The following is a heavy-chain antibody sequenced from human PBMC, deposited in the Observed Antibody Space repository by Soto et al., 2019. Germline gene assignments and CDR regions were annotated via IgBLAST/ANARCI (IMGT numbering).Heavy chain of an antibody. CDR1: GDSISAYS. J-gene: IGHJ4*02. CDR2: IHYNGNT. Sequence: PSETLFLTCTVSGDSISAYSWSWVRQPPGKGLEWIGNIHYNGNTKYNPSLKSRVTMSLDTSKNQFSLRLISVTAADTAKYFCAREGNLGRWLQPLDFWGQGTLVTSPQ. V-gene: IGHV4-59*01. D-gene: IGHD5-12*01. CDR3: AREGNLGRWLQPLDF.